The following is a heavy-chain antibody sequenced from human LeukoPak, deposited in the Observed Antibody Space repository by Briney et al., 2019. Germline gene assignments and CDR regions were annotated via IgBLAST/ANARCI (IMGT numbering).Heavy chain of an antibody. CDR3: AKGRGGLSNGGSDF. Sequence: PGGSLRLCCTASGFTFRNHGMNWVRKAPGKGLEWVAGIWYDGSNKDYVDSVKGRLSISRDNSRNTLYLEMNSLTVEDTAVYYCAKGRGGLSNGGSDFWGQGTQVTVSS. D-gene: IGHD7-27*01. V-gene: IGHV3-33*06. CDR1: GFTFRNHG. CDR2: IWYDGSNK. J-gene: IGHJ4*02.